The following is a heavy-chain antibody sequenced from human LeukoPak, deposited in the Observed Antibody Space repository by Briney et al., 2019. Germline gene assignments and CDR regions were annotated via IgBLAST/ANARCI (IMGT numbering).Heavy chain of an antibody. CDR2: ISDSGGNT. V-gene: IGHV3-23*01. CDR1: GFTFSSYA. D-gene: IGHD6-13*01. J-gene: IGHJ4*02. Sequence: EGSLRLSCAASGFTFSSYAMSWVRQAPGKGVEWVSSISDSGGNTYYADSVRGRFTISRDNSKNTLYLQTNSLRAEDTAVYYCAKDLGAIGSSYYDDWGQGTLVTVSS. CDR3: AKDLGAIGSSYYDD.